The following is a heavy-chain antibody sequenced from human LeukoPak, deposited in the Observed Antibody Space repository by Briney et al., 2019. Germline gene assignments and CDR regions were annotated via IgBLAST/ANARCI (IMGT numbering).Heavy chain of an antibody. J-gene: IGHJ2*01. CDR1: GFTFSSYA. Sequence: PGGSPRLSCAASGFTFSSYAMNWVRQAPGKGLEWVSGISGSGGSTCYADSVKGRFTISRDSSKNTLFLHMNTLRAEDTAIYYCAKDRTVGASYWYFDLWGRGTLVTVSS. D-gene: IGHD1-26*01. CDR3: AKDRTVGASYWYFDL. CDR2: ISGSGGST. V-gene: IGHV3-23*01.